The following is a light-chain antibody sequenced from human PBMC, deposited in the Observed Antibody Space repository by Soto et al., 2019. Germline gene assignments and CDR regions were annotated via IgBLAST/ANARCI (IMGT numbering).Light chain of an antibody. J-gene: IGLJ1*01. CDR1: SSDVGGYDY. CDR2: DVP. Sequence: QSVLTQPASVSGSPGQSVTISCTGTSSDVGGYDYVSWYQHHPGKAPKLVIYDVPYRPSGVSDRFSGAKSANTASLTISGLQAEDEADYYCSSYTSSSTYVFGTGTKVTVL. V-gene: IGLV2-14*01. CDR3: SSYTSSSTYV.